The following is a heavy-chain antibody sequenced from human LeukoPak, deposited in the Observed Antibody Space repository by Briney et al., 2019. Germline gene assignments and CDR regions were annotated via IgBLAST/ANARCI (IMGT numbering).Heavy chain of an antibody. Sequence: PSETLSLTCTVSGGSINSYYWSWIRQPPRKGLEWIGYIYHSGSTDYNPSLKSRVTISVDTSKNQFSLKLSSVTAADTAVYYCARGKKQLVSYFDYWGQGTLVTVSS. CDR2: IYHSGST. V-gene: IGHV4-59*12. D-gene: IGHD6-6*01. CDR1: GGSINSYY. J-gene: IGHJ4*02. CDR3: ARGKKQLVSYFDY.